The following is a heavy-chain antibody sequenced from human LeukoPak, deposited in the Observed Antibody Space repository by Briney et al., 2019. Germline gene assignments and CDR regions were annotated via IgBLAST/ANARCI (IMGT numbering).Heavy chain of an antibody. D-gene: IGHD3-10*01. CDR3: ARDPPERYGSGSYGGCFDY. V-gene: IGHV3-30-3*01. J-gene: IGHJ4*02. CDR1: GFTFSSYA. CDR2: ISYDGSNK. Sequence: GGSLRLSCAASGFTFSSYAMHWVRQAPGKGLEWVAVISYDGSNKYYADSVKGRFTISRDNSKNTLYLQMNSLRAEDTAVYYCARDPPERYGSGSYGGCFDYWGQGTLVTVSS.